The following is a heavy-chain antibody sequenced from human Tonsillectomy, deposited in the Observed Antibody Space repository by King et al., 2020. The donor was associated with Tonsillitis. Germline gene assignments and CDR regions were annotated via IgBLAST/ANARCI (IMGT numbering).Heavy chain of an antibody. J-gene: IGHJ4*02. CDR2: INTNSGGT. V-gene: IGHV1-2*02. CDR1: GYTFTGYY. Sequence: QLVQSGAEVKKPGASVKVSCKASGYTFTGYYLHWVRQAPGQGLEWIGWINTNSGGTKYAQKFQGRVTMTRDTSISTAYMELSSLRSDDTAVYYCARDILGTFDYWGQGTLVIVSS. CDR3: ARDILGTFDY. D-gene: IGHD1-1*01.